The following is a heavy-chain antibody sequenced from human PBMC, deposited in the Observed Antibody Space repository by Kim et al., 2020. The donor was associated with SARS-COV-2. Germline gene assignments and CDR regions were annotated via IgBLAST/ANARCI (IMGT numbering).Heavy chain of an antibody. J-gene: IGHJ4*02. V-gene: IGHV4-34*01. CDR2: T. CDR3: ARSPDYGGFDY. Sequence: TNYNPSLKSRVTISVDTSKNQFSLKLSSVTAADTAVYYCARSPDYGGFDYWGQGTLVTVSS. D-gene: IGHD4-17*01.